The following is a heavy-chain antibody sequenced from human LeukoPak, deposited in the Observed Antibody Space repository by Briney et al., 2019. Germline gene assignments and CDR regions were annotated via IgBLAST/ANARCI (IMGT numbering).Heavy chain of an antibody. J-gene: IGHJ6*03. CDR1: GFTFKSYA. V-gene: IGHV3-30*04. CDR2: IFFDGNNK. CDR3: AKDPGYSSGWYHFAYYYMDV. Sequence: GRSLRLSCAASGFTFKSYAMHWVRQAPGKGLEWVAVIFFDGNNKYYTDSVKGRFTISRDNSKNTLYLQMNSLRAEDTAVYHCAKDPGYSSGWYHFAYYYMDVWGKGTTVTVSS. D-gene: IGHD6-19*01.